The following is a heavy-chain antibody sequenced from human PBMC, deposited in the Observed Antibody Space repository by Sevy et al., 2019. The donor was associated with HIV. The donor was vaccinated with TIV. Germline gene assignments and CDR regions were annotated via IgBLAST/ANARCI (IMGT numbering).Heavy chain of an antibody. D-gene: IGHD3-22*01. CDR1: GYSFTDHW. J-gene: IGHJ4*02. V-gene: IGHV5-51*01. CDR3: ATSRSGYLDSSGYYIY. CDR2: IYPDDSET. Sequence: GESLKISCKGSGYSFTDHWIGWVRQKPGKGLEWMGIIYPDDSETRYSPSFQGQVTFSADKSINTAYPQWSRLKASDTAMYYCATSRSGYLDSSGYYIYWGQGTLVTVSS.